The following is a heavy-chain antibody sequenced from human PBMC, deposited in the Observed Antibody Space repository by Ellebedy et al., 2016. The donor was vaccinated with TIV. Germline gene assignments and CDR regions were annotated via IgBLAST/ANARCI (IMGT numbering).Heavy chain of an antibody. D-gene: IGHD4-17*01. CDR2: ISHSGVST. CDR3: ARGGGERLRYAFDL. CDR1: GFTFSDNA. V-gene: IGHV3-23*01. J-gene: IGHJ3*01. Sequence: PGGSLRLSCAASGFTFSDNAMGWVRQAPGKGLEWVSSISHSGVSTYYPDSAKGRFTISRDNSKNTLYLQMNSLRDEDTAVYYCARGGGERLRYAFDLWGQGTMVTVSS.